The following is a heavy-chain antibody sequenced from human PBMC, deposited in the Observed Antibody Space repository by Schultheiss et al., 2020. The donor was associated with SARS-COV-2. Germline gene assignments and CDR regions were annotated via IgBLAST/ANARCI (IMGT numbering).Heavy chain of an antibody. J-gene: IGHJ4*02. CDR2: INHSGST. V-gene: IGHV4-34*01. Sequence: SETLSLTCAVSAGSFSDYYWGWIRQPPGKGLQWIGEINHSGSTNYNPSLKSRVTISVDTSKNQFSLKLSSVTAADTAVYYCARDEGDLGYWGQGTLVTVSS. CDR1: AGSFSDYY. CDR3: ARDEGDLGY.